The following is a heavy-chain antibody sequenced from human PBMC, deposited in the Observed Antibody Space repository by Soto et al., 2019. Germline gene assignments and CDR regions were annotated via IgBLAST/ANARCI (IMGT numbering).Heavy chain of an antibody. CDR1: GYTLTELS. J-gene: IGHJ5*02. Sequence: ASVKVSCKVSGYTLTELSMHWVRQAPGKGLEWMGGFDPEDGETIYAQKFQGRVTMTEDTSTDTAYMELSSLRSEDTAVYYCATGIIYYDSSGYTIRPANWFDPWGQGTLVTVSS. CDR2: FDPEDGET. D-gene: IGHD3-22*01. V-gene: IGHV1-24*01. CDR3: ATGIIYYDSSGYTIRPANWFDP.